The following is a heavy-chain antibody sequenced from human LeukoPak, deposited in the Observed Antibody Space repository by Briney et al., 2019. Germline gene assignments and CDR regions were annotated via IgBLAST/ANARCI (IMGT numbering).Heavy chain of an antibody. J-gene: IGHJ4*02. V-gene: IGHV3-11*04. CDR2: ISSRGSTI. D-gene: IGHD6-19*01. Sequence: PSETLSLTCAVYGGSFSGYYWSWIRQPPGKGLEWVSYISSRGSTIYYADPVKGRFTISRDNAKNSLYLQMNSLRAEDTAVYYCAKSFSIAVAGDWGQGTPVTVSS. CDR1: GGSFSGYY. CDR3: AKSFSIAVAGD.